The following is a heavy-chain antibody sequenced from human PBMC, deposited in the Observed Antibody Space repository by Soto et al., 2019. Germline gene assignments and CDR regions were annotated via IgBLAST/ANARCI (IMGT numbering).Heavy chain of an antibody. CDR1: GFTFSSYG. Sequence: QVQLVESGGGVVQPGRSLRLSCAASGFTFSSYGMHWVRQAPGKGLEWVAVIWYDGSNKYYADSVKGRFTISRDNSKNTLYLQMNSLRAEDTAVYYCAITRGTTYYYYYGMDVWGQGTTVTVSS. D-gene: IGHD1-26*01. CDR3: AITRGTTYYYYYGMDV. V-gene: IGHV3-33*01. J-gene: IGHJ6*02. CDR2: IWYDGSNK.